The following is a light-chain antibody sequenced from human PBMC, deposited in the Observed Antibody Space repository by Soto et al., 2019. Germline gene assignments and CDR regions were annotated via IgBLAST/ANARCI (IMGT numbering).Light chain of an antibody. CDR3: QQRSNWPPIT. V-gene: IGKV3-11*01. CDR1: QSVSSY. J-gene: IGKJ5*01. Sequence: EIVLTQSPATLSLSPGERATLYCRASQSVSSYLAWYQQKPGQTPRLLIYDASNRSTGIPARFSGSGSGTDFTRTISSLEPEDFAVYYCQQRSNWPPITFGQWTRLEIK. CDR2: DAS.